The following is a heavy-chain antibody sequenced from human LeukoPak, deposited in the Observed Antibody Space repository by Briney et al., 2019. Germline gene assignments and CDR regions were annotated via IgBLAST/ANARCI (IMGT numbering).Heavy chain of an antibody. J-gene: IGHJ4*02. Sequence: SVKVSCKASGGTFSSYAISWVRQAPGQGLEWMGGIIPIFGTANYAQKFQGRVTITADESTSTAYMELSSLRSEDTAVYYCARASLGYCSGGSCYDNWGQGTLVTVSS. CDR1: GGTFSSYA. CDR2: IIPIFGTA. D-gene: IGHD2-15*01. CDR3: ARASLGYCSGGSCYDN. V-gene: IGHV1-69*13.